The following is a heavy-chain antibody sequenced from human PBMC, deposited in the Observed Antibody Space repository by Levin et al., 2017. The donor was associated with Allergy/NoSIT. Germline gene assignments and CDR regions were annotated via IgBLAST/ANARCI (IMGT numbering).Heavy chain of an antibody. CDR1: GYSFSNHW. V-gene: IGHV3-7*04. J-gene: IGHJ4*02. CDR3: AREHARDGYTHDY. Sequence: PGGSLRLSCAASGYSFSNHWMNWVRQAPGKGLEWVARINENGSKKYYQDSVKGRFTISRDNAENSLDLQMNSLRVEDTAVYYCAREHARDGYTHDYWGQGTLVTVSS. CDR2: INENGSKK. D-gene: IGHD5-24*01.